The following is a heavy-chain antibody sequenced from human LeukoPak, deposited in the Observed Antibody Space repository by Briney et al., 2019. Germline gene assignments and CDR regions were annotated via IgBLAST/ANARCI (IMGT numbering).Heavy chain of an antibody. J-gene: IGHJ4*02. CDR1: GYTFTSYG. D-gene: IGHD2-2*01. Sequence: GASVKVSCKASGYTFTSYGVSWVRQAPGQGLEWMGWISAYNGNTNYAQKLQGRVTMTTDTSTSTAYMELRSLRSDDTAVYYCARGGYCSSTSCYSCDYWGQGTLVTVSS. CDR3: ARGGYCSSTSCYSCDY. CDR2: ISAYNGNT. V-gene: IGHV1-18*01.